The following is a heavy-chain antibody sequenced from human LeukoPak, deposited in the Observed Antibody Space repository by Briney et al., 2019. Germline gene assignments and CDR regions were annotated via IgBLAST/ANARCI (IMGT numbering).Heavy chain of an antibody. CDR1: GFNFSNYW. Sequence: GGSLRHSCAASGFNFSNYWMSWVRQAPGKGLEWVANINQDGTEKYYMDSVKGRFTISRDNAKNSLHLQMDSLRVEDTAIYYCARKYSWGQGILVTVSS. V-gene: IGHV3-7*01. CDR3: ARKYS. CDR2: INQDGTEK. J-gene: IGHJ4*02.